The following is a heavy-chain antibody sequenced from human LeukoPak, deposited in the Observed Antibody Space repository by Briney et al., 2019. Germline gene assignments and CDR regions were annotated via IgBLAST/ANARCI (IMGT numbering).Heavy chain of an antibody. CDR2: IYPGDSDT. J-gene: IGHJ3*02. Sequence: GESLKISCKGSGYSFTSYWIGWVRQMPGKGLEWMGIIYPGDSDTRYSPSFQGQVTISADKSISTAYLQWSSLKASDTAMYYCAIMSHYAILTGYYKGAFDIWGQGTMVTVSS. CDR3: AIMSHYAILTGYYKGAFDI. CDR1: GYSFTSYW. V-gene: IGHV5-51*01. D-gene: IGHD3-9*01.